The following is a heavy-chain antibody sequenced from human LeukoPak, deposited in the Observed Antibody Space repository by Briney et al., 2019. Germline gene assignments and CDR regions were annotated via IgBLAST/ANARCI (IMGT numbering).Heavy chain of an antibody. D-gene: IGHD6-19*01. CDR3: ARQTVAFDTENWFDP. J-gene: IGHJ5*02. V-gene: IGHV5-51*01. Sequence: GESLKISCKGSGYSFTSYWIGWVRQMPGKGLEWMGIIYPGDSDTRYSPSFQGQVTISADKSISTAYLQWSSLKASDTAMYYCARQTVAFDTENWFDPWGQGTLVTVSS. CDR1: GYSFTSYW. CDR2: IYPGDSDT.